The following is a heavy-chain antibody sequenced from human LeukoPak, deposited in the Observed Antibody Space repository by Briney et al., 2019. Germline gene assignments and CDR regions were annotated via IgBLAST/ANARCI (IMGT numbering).Heavy chain of an antibody. CDR2: INSDGSST. D-gene: IGHD3-22*01. J-gene: IGHJ3*02. CDR1: GFTFSSYW. Sequence: PGGSLRLSCAASGFTFSSYWMHWVRQAPGKGLVWVSRINSDGSSTSYADSVKGRFTISRDNAKNTLYLQMNSLRAEDTAVYYCAGVPWAKAEGYYYDSSDAFDIWGQGTMVTVSS. CDR3: AGVPWAKAEGYYYDSSDAFDI. V-gene: IGHV3-74*01.